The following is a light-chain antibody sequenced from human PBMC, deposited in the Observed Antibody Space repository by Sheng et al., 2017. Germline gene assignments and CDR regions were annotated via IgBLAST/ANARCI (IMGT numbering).Light chain of an antibody. J-gene: IGKJ1*01. V-gene: IGKV1D-16*01. CDR1: QDIKNW. CDR2: GAS. CDR3: QQYNNWART. Sequence: DIQLTQSPSFLSASVGDRVTIACRASQDIKNWLAWYQQKPGKAPKFLIYGASNLQSGVPSRFSGSGSGTDFTLTISSLQSEDFAIYYCQQYNNWARTFGQGTKVEIK.